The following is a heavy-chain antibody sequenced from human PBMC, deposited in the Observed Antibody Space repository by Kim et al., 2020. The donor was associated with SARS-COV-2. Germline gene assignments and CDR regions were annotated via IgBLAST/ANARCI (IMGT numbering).Heavy chain of an antibody. Sequence: GGSLRLSCAASGFSVSSNYMSWVRQAPGKGLEWVSVIYSGDSTYYADSVKGRFTISRDNSKNTLYLQMNSLRAEDTAVYYCALSKGYDSSGALDYWGQGTLVTVSS. CDR1: GFSVSSNY. CDR3: ALSKGYDSSGALDY. V-gene: IGHV3-53*01. D-gene: IGHD3-22*01. CDR2: IYSGDST. J-gene: IGHJ4*02.